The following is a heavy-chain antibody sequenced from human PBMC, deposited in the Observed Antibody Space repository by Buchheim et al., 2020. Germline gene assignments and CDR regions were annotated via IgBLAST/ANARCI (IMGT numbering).Heavy chain of an antibody. Sequence: QVQLVESGGGVVQPGRSLRLSCAASGFTFSSYAMHWVRQAPGKGLEWVAVISYDGSNKYYADSVKGRFTISRDNSKNTLYLQMNSLRAEDTAVYYCARDGQPEMATICGVKYYFDYWGQGTL. V-gene: IGHV3-30-3*01. CDR3: ARDGQPEMATICGVKYYFDY. D-gene: IGHD5-24*01. CDR1: GFTFSSYA. CDR2: ISYDGSNK. J-gene: IGHJ4*02.